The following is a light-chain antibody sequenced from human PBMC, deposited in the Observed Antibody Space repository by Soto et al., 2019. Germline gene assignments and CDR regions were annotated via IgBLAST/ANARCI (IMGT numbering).Light chain of an antibody. CDR3: QQSYSTPLT. CDR1: QSISSY. Sequence: DIQMTQSPSSLSASVGDRVTITCRASQSISSYLNWYQQKPGKAPKLMIYAASSLQRGVPSRFSGSGSGTDSTLTISSLQPEDFATYYCQQSYSTPLTFGGGTKV. CDR2: AAS. V-gene: IGKV1-39*01. J-gene: IGKJ4*01.